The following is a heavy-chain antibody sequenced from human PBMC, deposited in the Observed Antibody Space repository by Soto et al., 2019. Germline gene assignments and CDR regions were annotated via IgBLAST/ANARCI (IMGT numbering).Heavy chain of an antibody. J-gene: IGHJ4*02. V-gene: IGHV4-59*11. CDR3: ARANWYSEY. D-gene: IGHD7-27*01. Sequence: QVQLQESGPGLVKPSETLSLTCTVSGGSISNHYWSWIRQPPGKGLEWIGYIYYNGNTNYNPSLKSRVTMSVDTSKNQISLKLSSVTAADTAVYYCARANWYSEYWGQGTQVTVSS. CDR1: GGSISNHY. CDR2: IYYNGNT.